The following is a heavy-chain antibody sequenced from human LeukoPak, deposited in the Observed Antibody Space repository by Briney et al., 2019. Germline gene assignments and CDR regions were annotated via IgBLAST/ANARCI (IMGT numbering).Heavy chain of an antibody. CDR1: GYTFTSYD. CDR2: MNPNSGNT. V-gene: IGHV1-8*01. D-gene: IGHD3-22*01. Sequence: ASVTVSCKASGYTFTSYDINWVRQATGQGLEWMGWMNPNSGNTGYAQKFQGRVTMTRNTSISTAYMELSSLRSEDTAVYYCARGLRSYDSSGYYPYYFDYWGQGTLVTVSS. CDR3: ARGLRSYDSSGYYPYYFDY. J-gene: IGHJ4*02.